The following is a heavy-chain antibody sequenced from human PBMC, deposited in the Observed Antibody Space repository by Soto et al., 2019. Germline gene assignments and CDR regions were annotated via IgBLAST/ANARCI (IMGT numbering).Heavy chain of an antibody. J-gene: IGHJ4*02. D-gene: IGHD6-6*01. Sequence: GGSLRLSCAASGFTFINYAMSCVRQSAWKGLEWVSVISNGGGSTFYADSVKGRFTVSRDNSKNTLFLQMNSLRVEDTALYYCAKRSVVAGREYYFDYWGQGTLVTVSS. CDR3: AKRSVVAGREYYFDY. CDR1: GFTFINYA. CDR2: ISNGGGST. V-gene: IGHV3-23*01.